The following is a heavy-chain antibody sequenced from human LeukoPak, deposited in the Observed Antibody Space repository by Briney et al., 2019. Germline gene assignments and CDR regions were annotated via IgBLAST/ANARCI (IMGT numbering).Heavy chain of an antibody. D-gene: IGHD3-3*01. Sequence: PSETLSLTCTVSGGSISSSSYYWGWIRQPPGKGLEWIGSIYYSGSTYYNPSLKSRVTMSVDTSKNQFSLKLSSVTAADTAVYYCASQSFDFWSGYFDYWGQGTLVTVSS. CDR3: ASQSFDFWSGYFDY. J-gene: IGHJ4*02. CDR2: IYYSGST. V-gene: IGHV4-39*07. CDR1: GGSISSSSYY.